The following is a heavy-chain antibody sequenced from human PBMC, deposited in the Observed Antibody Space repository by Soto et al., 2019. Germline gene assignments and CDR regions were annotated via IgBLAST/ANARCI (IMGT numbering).Heavy chain of an antibody. J-gene: IGHJ4*02. CDR2: VFPGGPT. CDR3: ARVKATLYRHYYFDY. D-gene: IGHD5-12*01. CDR1: GDPITSYF. Sequence: PSETLSLTCTVSGDPITSYFWTWLRQPAGKGLEWIAHVFPGGPTSHNSSLKSRVSMSVDTSQNQFSLTLTCVTAADTAVYYCARVKATLYRHYYFDYWGQGTPVTVSS. V-gene: IGHV4-4*07.